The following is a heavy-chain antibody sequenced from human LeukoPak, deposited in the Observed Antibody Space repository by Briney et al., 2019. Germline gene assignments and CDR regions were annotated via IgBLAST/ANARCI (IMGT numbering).Heavy chain of an antibody. CDR1: GFPFSNHN. J-gene: IGHJ4*02. CDR2: INSRSNYI. CDR3: ARDKVSVIPALDY. D-gene: IGHD2/OR15-2a*01. V-gene: IGHV3-21*01. Sequence: GGSLRLSCEASGFPFSNHNMNWVRQAPGKGLEWVSSINSRSNYIYYADSVKGRFTISRDNAKESLYLQMNSLRAEDTALYFCARDKVSVIPALDYWGQGTLVIVSS.